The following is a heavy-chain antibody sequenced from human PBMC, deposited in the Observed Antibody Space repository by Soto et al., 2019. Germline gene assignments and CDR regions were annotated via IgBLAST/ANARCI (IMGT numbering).Heavy chain of an antibody. CDR1: GFTFSIYA. CDR3: ARNSGVTTYFYYYYGMDV. CDR2: ISYDGSNK. J-gene: IGHJ6*02. Sequence: ESGGGVVQPGRSLRLSCAASGFTFSIYAMHWVRQAPGKGLEWVAVISYDGSNKYYADSVKGRFTISRDNSKNTLYLQMNSLRAEDTAVYYCARNSGVTTYFYYYYGMDVWGQGTTVTVSS. V-gene: IGHV3-30-3*01. D-gene: IGHD4-4*01.